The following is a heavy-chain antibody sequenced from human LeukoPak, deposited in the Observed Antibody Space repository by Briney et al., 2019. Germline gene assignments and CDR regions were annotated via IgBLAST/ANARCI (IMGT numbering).Heavy chain of an antibody. D-gene: IGHD2-15*01. Sequence: GESLKISCKGSGYLINNYWIGWVRQLPGKGLEWMGIIYPADSDIRYSPSFQGQVTISADKSISTVYLQWSSLKASDTAMYYCARQEYCSGGSCYTWFDPWGQGTLVTVSS. V-gene: IGHV5-51*01. CDR3: ARQEYCSGGSCYTWFDP. J-gene: IGHJ5*02. CDR2: IYPADSDI. CDR1: GYLINNYW.